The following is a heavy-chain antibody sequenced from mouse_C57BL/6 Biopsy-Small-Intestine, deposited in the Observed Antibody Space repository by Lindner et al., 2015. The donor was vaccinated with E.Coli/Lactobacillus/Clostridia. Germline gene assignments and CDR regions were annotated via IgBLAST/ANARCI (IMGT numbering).Heavy chain of an antibody. J-gene: IGHJ1*01. Sequence: SVKVSCKASGYTFTDYYMHWLRQAPGQGLEWLGRINPNSGDTNYAQNFQGRVTMTRDTSTNTAYMELGSLRSDDSALYYCARWDGSTSNYYYYGMDVWGQGTTVTVSS. CDR1: GYTFTDYY. CDR3: ARWDGSTSNYYYYGMDV. CDR2: INPNSGDT. D-gene: IGHD1-2*01. V-gene: IGHV1-26*01.